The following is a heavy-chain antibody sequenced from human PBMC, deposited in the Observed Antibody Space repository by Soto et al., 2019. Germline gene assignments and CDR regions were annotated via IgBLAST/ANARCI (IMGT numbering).Heavy chain of an antibody. Sequence: QVQLVQSGAEVKKPGSSVKVSCKASGGTFSSYAISWVRQAPGQGLEWMGGIIPIFGTANYAQKFQGRVTITADESTSTAYMEPSSLRSEGTAVYYCARYRYGYSYFDYWGQGTLVTVSS. D-gene: IGHD5-18*01. CDR2: IIPIFGTA. V-gene: IGHV1-69*12. CDR1: GGTFSSYA. J-gene: IGHJ4*02. CDR3: ARYRYGYSYFDY.